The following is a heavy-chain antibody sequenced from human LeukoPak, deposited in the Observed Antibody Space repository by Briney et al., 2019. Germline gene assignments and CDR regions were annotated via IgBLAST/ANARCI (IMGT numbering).Heavy chain of an antibody. D-gene: IGHD6-19*01. V-gene: IGHV6-1*01. CDR1: GDSVSSNSAA. J-gene: IGHJ4*02. CDR3: AYSSGWDFDY. Sequence: SQTLSLTCAISGDSVSSNSAAWSWIRQSPSRGLEWLGRTYYRSKWDNDYAVSVKSRITINPDTSKNQFSLQLNSVTPEDTAVYYCAYSSGWDFDYWGQGTLVTVSS. CDR2: TYYRSKWDN.